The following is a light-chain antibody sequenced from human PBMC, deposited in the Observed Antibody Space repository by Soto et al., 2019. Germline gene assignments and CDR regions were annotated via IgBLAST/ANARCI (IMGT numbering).Light chain of an antibody. CDR3: QQRSNW. J-gene: IGKJ1*01. CDR1: QSVDSH. CDR2: GAS. Sequence: EIVLTQSPASLSLSPGERATLSCRDSQSVDSHLVWYQQKPGQAPRLLIFGASNRATGIPARFSGSGSGTDFTLTISSLEPEAFAVYYCQQRSNWFGQGTKVDIK. V-gene: IGKV3-11*01.